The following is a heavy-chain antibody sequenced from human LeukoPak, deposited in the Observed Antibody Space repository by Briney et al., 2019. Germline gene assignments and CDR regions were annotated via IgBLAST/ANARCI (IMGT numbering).Heavy chain of an antibody. CDR2: INPSGGST. D-gene: IGHD2-2*01. V-gene: IGHV1-46*01. CDR1: GYTFTSYY. CDR3: ATMALLDIVVVPAAIPY. Sequence: ASVKVSCKASGYTFTSYYMHWVRQAPGQGLEWMGIINPSGGSTSYAQKFQGRVTMTEDTSTDTAYMELSSLRSEDTAVYYCATMALLDIVVVPAAIPYWGQGTLVTVSS. J-gene: IGHJ4*02.